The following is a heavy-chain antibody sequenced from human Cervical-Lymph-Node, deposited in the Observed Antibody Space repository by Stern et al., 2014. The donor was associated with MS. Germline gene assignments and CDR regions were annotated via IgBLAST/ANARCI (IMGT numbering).Heavy chain of an antibody. J-gene: IGHJ4*02. Sequence: VQLVQSGAEVEKPGASVKVSCKASGYSFTSYGISWGRQAPGQGLEWMGLISAYNGYINSAKKLQGRFTMTTDTSPNTVYMELRSLRTDDTAVYYCARDRGDYWGQGTLVTVSS. V-gene: IGHV1-18*01. CDR3: ARDRGDY. CDR2: ISAYNGYI. CDR1: GYSFTSYG.